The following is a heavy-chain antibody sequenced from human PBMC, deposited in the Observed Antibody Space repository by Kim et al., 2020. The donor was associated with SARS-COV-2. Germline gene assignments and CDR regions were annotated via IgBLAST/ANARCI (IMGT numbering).Heavy chain of an antibody. Sequence: ASVKVSCKASGYTFTSYYMHWVRQAPGQGLEWMGIINPSGGSTSYAQKFQGRVTMTRDTSTSTVYMELSSLRSEDTAVYYCARDRAGTNWNDEIYYYYYGMDVWGQGTTVTVSS. D-gene: IGHD1-1*01. V-gene: IGHV1-46*01. CDR3: ARDRAGTNWNDEIYYYYYGMDV. CDR1: GYTFTSYY. CDR2: INPSGGST. J-gene: IGHJ6*02.